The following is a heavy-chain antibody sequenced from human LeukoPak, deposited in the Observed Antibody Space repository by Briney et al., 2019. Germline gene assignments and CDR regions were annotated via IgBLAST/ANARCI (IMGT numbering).Heavy chain of an antibody. CDR3: ASDSYSPEYFQH. J-gene: IGHJ1*01. D-gene: IGHD2-15*01. Sequence: PGGSLRLSCSASGFTFSSYVMHWVRQAPGKGLEYLSAISTTGGTTYYADSVKGRFTISRDNSKNTLYLQMNSLRAEDTAVYYCASDSYSPEYFQHWGQGTLVTVSS. CDR2: ISTTGGTT. V-gene: IGHV3-64*04. CDR1: GFTFSSYV.